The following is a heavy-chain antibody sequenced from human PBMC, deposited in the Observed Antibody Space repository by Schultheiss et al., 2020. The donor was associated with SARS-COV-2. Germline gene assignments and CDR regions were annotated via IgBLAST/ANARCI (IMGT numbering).Heavy chain of an antibody. Sequence: GGSLRLSCAASGFRFSRSGMAWVRQAPGKGLEWVAVISHDGGNKDYADSLQGRFTISRDNSKSTVSLQMNSLRVEDTAIYYCVREIPAFDLWGQGTMVTVSS. J-gene: IGHJ3*01. CDR2: ISHDGGNK. CDR1: GFRFSRSG. D-gene: IGHD2-21*01. CDR3: VREIPAFDL. V-gene: IGHV3-30*03.